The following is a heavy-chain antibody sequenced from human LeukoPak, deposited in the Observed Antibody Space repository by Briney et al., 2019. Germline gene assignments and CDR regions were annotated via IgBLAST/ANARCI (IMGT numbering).Heavy chain of an antibody. CDR3: ARDLRITMVRGVSRDY. V-gene: IGHV1-18*01. D-gene: IGHD3-10*01. CDR2: ISAYNGNT. CDR1: GYTFTSYG. J-gene: IGHJ4*02. Sequence: ASVKLSCKASGYTFTSYGISWVRQAPGQGLEWMGWISAYNGNTNYAHKLQGRFTMTTDTSTSTAYMELRSLRSDDTAVYYCARDLRITMVRGVSRDYWGQGTLVTVSS.